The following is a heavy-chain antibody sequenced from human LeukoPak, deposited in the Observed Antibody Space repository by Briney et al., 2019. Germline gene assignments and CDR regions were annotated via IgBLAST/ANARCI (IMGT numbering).Heavy chain of an antibody. CDR1: GDSISSSNYY. CDR3: ARQGDYCSTTSCYDY. V-gene: IGHV4-39*01. Sequence: PSETLSLTCTVSGDSISSSNYYWGWIRQPPGKGLEWIGTIYYSGSTYYNPSLKSRVTISVDTSKNQFSLKLSSVTAADTVAYYCARQGDYCSTTSCYDYWGQGILVTVSS. J-gene: IGHJ4*02. D-gene: IGHD2-2*01. CDR2: IYYSGST.